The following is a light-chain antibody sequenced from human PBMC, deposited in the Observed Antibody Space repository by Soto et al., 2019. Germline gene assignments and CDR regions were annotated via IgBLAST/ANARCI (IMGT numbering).Light chain of an antibody. Sequence: DIQMTQSPSTLSAYVGDRVSITCRASQSIDTWLAWYQQKPGKAPSLLLFDVSILESGVPPRFIGSGSGTAFTLTTSSLQPDDFATYYCQQYNRASWTFGQGTRVEI. CDR3: QQYNRASWT. CDR1: QSIDTW. J-gene: IGKJ1*01. V-gene: IGKV1-5*01. CDR2: DVS.